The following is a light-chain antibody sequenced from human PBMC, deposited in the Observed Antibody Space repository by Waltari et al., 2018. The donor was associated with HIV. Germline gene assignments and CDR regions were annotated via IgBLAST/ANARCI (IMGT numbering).Light chain of an antibody. J-gene: IGLJ3*02. CDR1: RSHLQFNH. CDR2: KNN. CDR3: GAWDDSLSAWV. V-gene: IGLV1-47*01. Sequence: QSVLTQPPSASGTPGQRIIIPCSGGRSHLQFNHVNWFHHLPGTAPTLLIQKNNQRTSGVPDRFSASKSGTSASLAIRGLRSEDEADYYCGAWDDSLSAWVFGGGTKLSVL.